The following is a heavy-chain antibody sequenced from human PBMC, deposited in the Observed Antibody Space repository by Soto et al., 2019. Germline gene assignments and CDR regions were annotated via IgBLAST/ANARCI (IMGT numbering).Heavy chain of an antibody. CDR2: IYYSGST. Sequence: SETLSLTCTVSGGSISSSSYYWGWIRQPPGKGLEWIGGIYYSGSTYYNPSLKSRVTISVDTSKNQFSLKLSSVTAADTAVYYCARLAVADYYGMDVWGQGTTVTVSS. D-gene: IGHD6-19*01. J-gene: IGHJ6*02. V-gene: IGHV4-39*01. CDR1: GGSISSSSYY. CDR3: ARLAVADYYGMDV.